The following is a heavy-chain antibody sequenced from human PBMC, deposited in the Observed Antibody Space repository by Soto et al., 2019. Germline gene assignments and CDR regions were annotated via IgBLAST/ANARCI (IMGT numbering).Heavy chain of an antibody. D-gene: IGHD1-26*01. CDR2: INHSGST. J-gene: IGHJ4*02. CDR1: GGSFSGYY. Sequence: SETLSLTCAVYGGSFSGYYWSWIRQPPGKGLEWIGEINHSGSTNYNPSLKSRVTISVDTSKNQFSLKLSSVTAADTAVYYCARAPQAGIVGASQYYFDYWGQGTLVTVSS. V-gene: IGHV4-34*01. CDR3: ARAPQAGIVGASQYYFDY.